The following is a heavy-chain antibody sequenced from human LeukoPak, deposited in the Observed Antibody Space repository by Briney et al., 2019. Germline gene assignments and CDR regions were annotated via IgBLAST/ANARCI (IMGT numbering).Heavy chain of an antibody. Sequence: GGSLRLSCAASGFSFSDYNMNWVRQAPGKALEWVSSITSTGTYIFYGDSVKGRFTISRDNARNSLNLQMNGLRPEDTAVYYCARDPDCTSGVCYTFFDYWGQGTLVTVSS. V-gene: IGHV3-21*04. CDR3: ARDPDCTSGVCYTFFDY. CDR1: GFSFSDYN. D-gene: IGHD2-8*01. J-gene: IGHJ4*02. CDR2: ITSTGTYI.